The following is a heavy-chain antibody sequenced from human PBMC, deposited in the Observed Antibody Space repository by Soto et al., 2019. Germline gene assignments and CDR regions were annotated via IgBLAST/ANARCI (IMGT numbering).Heavy chain of an antibody. J-gene: IGHJ5*02. CDR2: INPSGGST. D-gene: IGHD3-16*01. CDR1: GYTFTSYY. CDR3: ARETYLSPYH. Sequence: ASVKVSCKASGYTFTSYYIHWVRQAPGQGLEWMGIINPSGGSTSYAQKFQGRVTMTRDTSTSTVYMELRSLRSEDTAVNYCARETYLSPYHWGQGTLVTVSS. V-gene: IGHV1-46*01.